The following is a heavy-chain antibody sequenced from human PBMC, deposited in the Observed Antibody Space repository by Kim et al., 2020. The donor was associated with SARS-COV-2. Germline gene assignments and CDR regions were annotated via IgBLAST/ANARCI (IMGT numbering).Heavy chain of an antibody. Sequence: ASVKVSCKASGYTFTNYGINWIRQAPGQGLEWMGWITDYNGNTNFAPKFQGRVTMTTDTSTNTAYMELRSLRSHDTAVYYCARTTNILTGYYTYARMDVWGQGTADTVSS. V-gene: IGHV1-18*01. CDR1: GYTFTNYG. CDR3: ARTTNILTGYYTYARMDV. D-gene: IGHD3-9*01. J-gene: IGHJ6*02. CDR2: ITDYNGNT.